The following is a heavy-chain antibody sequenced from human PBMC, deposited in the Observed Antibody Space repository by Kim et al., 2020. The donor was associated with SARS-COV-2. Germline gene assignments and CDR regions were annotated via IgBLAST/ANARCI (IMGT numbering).Heavy chain of an antibody. CDR2: ISYDGGDK. D-gene: IGHD6-13*01. CDR1: GFSFNTYA. V-gene: IGHV3-30*18. CDR3: AKSFSSSFYDSFFDS. Sequence: GGSLRLSCAASGFSFNTYAMHWVRQAPGKGLEWVAVISYDGGDKYYADSVKGRFTISRDKSKNTVHLQMNSLRVDDTAVYYCAKSFSSSFYDSFFDSLGQGTLVTVPS. J-gene: IGHJ4*02.